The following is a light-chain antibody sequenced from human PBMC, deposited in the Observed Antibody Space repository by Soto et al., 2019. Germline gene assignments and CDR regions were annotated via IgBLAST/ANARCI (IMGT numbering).Light chain of an antibody. CDR2: KAS. J-gene: IGKJ1*01. Sequence: DIQMTQSPSTLSGSVGDRVTITCRASQTIRSWLAWYQQKPGKAPKLLIYKASTLKSGVPSRFSGSGAGTEFNLTISSLQPDDFANYYCQHYHRYSEAFGQGTHVELK. CDR1: QTIRSW. CDR3: QHYHRYSEA. V-gene: IGKV1-5*03.